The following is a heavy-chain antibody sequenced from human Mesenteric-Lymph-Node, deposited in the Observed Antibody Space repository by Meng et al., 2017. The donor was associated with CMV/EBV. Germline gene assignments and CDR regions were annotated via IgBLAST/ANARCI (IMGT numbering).Heavy chain of an antibody. Sequence: SETLSLTCTVSGYSISSGYYWGWIRQPPGKGLEWIGSIYRSGSTYYNPSLKSRVTISVDTSKNQFSLKLSSVTAADTAVYYCARGYSNSWPAGGVGYWGQGALVTVSS. CDR1: GYSISSGYY. CDR3: ARGYSNSWPAGGVGY. J-gene: IGHJ4*02. D-gene: IGHD6-13*01. V-gene: IGHV4-38-2*02. CDR2: IYRSGST.